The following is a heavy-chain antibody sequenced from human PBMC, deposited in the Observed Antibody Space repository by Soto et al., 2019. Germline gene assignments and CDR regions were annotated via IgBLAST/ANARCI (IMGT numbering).Heavy chain of an antibody. CDR3: AKDFRRRGSGYDLGDY. Sequence: EVQLLESGGGLVQPGGSLRLSCAASGFSFSDYAMNWFRQAPGRGLEWVTAITSGGNTYYAESVRGRFTVSRDNSKNTLFLQMNSVRGEDTAVYYCAKDFRRRGSGYDLGDYWGQGTLVTVSS. CDR2: ITSGGNT. CDR1: GFSFSDYA. J-gene: IGHJ4*02. V-gene: IGHV3-23*01. D-gene: IGHD5-12*01.